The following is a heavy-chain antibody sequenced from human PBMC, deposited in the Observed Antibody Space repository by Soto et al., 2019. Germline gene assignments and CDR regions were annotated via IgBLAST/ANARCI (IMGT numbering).Heavy chain of an antibody. J-gene: IGHJ6*02. CDR2: IPPNSGDT. V-gene: IGHV1-2*02. D-gene: IGHD5-12*01. Sequence: QVQLAQSGAEVKKPGASVKVSCKASGYIFTDYYVHWVRQAPGQGLEWMGWIPPNSGDTNYAQKFQGRVTMTRDTSISTAYMEVNRLTSDDTAVYYCARNRSGYDPWGQGTTVTVSS. CDR1: GYIFTDYY. CDR3: ARNRSGYDP.